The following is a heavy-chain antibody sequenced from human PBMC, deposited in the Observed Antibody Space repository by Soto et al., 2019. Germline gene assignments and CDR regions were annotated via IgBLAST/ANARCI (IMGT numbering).Heavy chain of an antibody. D-gene: IGHD6-13*01. CDR3: ASRQGQQQLGGCDY. CDR1: GGSISSSSYY. CDR2: IYYSGST. Sequence: SETLSLTCTVSGGSISSSSYYWGWIRQPPGKGLEWIGNIYYSGSTYYNPSLKSRVTISVDTSKNKFSMKLSSVTAVDTAVYYCASRQGQQQLGGCDYWGQGTLVTVS. V-gene: IGHV4-39*01. J-gene: IGHJ4*02.